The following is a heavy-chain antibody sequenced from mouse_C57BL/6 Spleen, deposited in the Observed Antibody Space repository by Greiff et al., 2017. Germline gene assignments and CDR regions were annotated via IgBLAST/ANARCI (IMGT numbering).Heavy chain of an antibody. CDR3: TRKGRYDYDGGYAMDY. D-gene: IGHD2-4*01. CDR2: IRNKANNHAT. Sequence: EVMLVESGGGLVQPGGSMKLSCAASGFTFSDAWMDWVRQSPEKGLEWVAEIRNKANNHATYYAESVKGRFTISRDDSKSSVYLQMNSLRAEDTGIYYCTRKGRYDYDGGYAMDYWGQGTSVTVSS. J-gene: IGHJ4*01. CDR1: GFTFSDAW. V-gene: IGHV6-6*01.